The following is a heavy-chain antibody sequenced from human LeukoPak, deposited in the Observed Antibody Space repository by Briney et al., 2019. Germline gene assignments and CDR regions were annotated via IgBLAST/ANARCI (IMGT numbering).Heavy chain of an antibody. Sequence: SETLSLTCTGSGGSISSSDYYWGWIRQPPGKGLEWIGSIYYSGSTFYNPSLKSRVTISLDTSKNQFSLKLSSVTAADTAVYYCANSIDFDYGDYYFDYWGQGALVTISS. CDR1: GGSISSSDYY. CDR2: IYYSGST. V-gene: IGHV4-39*01. D-gene: IGHD4-17*01. CDR3: ANSIDFDYGDYYFDY. J-gene: IGHJ4*02.